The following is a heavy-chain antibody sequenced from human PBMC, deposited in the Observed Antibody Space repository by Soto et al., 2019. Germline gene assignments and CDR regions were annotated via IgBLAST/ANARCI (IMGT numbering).Heavy chain of an antibody. V-gene: IGHV1-69*06. D-gene: IGHD3-3*01. CDR1: GGTFSSYA. Sequence: SVKVSCKASGGTFSSYAISWVRQAPGQGLEWMGGIIPNDGTTIYAQKFQGRVTMTEDTSTDTAYMELSSLRSEDTAVYYCATKDRDFWSGYYSGNWFDPWGQGTLVTVSS. CDR3: ATKDRDFWSGYYSGNWFDP. CDR2: IIPNDGTT. J-gene: IGHJ5*02.